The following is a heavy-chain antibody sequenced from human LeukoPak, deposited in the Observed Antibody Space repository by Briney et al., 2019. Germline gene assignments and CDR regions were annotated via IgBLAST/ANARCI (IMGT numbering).Heavy chain of an antibody. CDR2: ISYDGSNK. CDR1: GFTFSSYG. CDR3: ASQAYYYDSSGYLR. V-gene: IGHV3-30*03. D-gene: IGHD3-22*01. J-gene: IGHJ4*02. Sequence: GGSLRLSCAASGFTFSSYGMHWVRQAPGKGLEWVAVISYDGSNKYYADSVKGRFTISRDNSKNTLYLQMNSLRAEDTAVYYCASQAYYYDSSGYLRWGQGTLVTVS.